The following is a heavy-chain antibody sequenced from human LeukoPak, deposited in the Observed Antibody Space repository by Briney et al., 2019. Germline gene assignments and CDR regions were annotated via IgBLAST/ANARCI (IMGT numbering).Heavy chain of an antibody. CDR3: AKGGYTTWFAP. J-gene: IGHJ5*02. CDR1: GSPFREYS. D-gene: IGHD2-15*01. V-gene: IGHV3-23*01. CDR2: IRVIPSVT. Sequence: GSPGIFWSTPGSPFREYSIALGPPPSRGGVGGVSTIRVIPSVTFYADSVKGRFTISRDNSKNIVSLEMNSLKAEDTAIYYCAKGGYTTWFAPWGQGTLVTVSS.